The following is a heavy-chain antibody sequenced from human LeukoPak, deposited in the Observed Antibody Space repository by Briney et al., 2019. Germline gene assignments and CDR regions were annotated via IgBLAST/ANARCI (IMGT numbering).Heavy chain of an antibody. D-gene: IGHD4-17*01. Sequence: QTGGSLRLSCAASGFTFSSYAMHWVRQAPGKGLEWVSAISGSGGSTYYADSVKGRFTISRDNSKNTLYLQMNSLRAEDTAVYYCAKDPYGDYEEGLEYNWFDPWGQGTLVTVSS. CDR1: GFTFSSYA. CDR2: ISGSGGST. J-gene: IGHJ5*02. V-gene: IGHV3-23*01. CDR3: AKDPYGDYEEGLEYNWFDP.